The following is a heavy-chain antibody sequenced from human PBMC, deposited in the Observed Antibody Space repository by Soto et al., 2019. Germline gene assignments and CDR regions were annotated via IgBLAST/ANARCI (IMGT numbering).Heavy chain of an antibody. J-gene: IGHJ6*02. Sequence: QVQLVESGGGVVQPGRSLRLSCAASGFTFSSYGMHWVRQAPGKGLEWVAVISYVGSNKYYADSVKGRLTISRDNSKNTLYLQMNSLRAEDTAVYYCAKDITVAGSRWGYYYYYGLDVWGQGTTVTVSS. CDR2: ISYVGSNK. V-gene: IGHV3-30*18. CDR1: GFTFSSYG. CDR3: AKDITVAGSRWGYYYYYGLDV. D-gene: IGHD6-19*01.